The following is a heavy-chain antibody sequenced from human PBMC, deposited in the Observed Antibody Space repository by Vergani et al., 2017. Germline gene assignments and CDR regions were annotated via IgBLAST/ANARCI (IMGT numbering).Heavy chain of an antibody. Sequence: QVQLVESGGGVVQPGRSLRLSCAASGFTFSSYGMHWVRQAPGKGLEWVAVISYEGSNKYYADSVKGRFTISRDNSKNTLYLQMNSLRAEDTAVYYCANDIEGYYFDYWGQGTLVTVSS. D-gene: IGHD2-15*01. CDR3: ANDIEGYYFDY. J-gene: IGHJ4*02. CDR2: ISYEGSNK. V-gene: IGHV3-30*18. CDR1: GFTFSSYG.